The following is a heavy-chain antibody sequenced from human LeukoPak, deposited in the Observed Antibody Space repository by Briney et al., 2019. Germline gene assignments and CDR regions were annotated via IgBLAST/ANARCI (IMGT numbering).Heavy chain of an antibody. CDR3: AVGSEYSYGSPPYDYYGMDV. D-gene: IGHD5-18*01. CDR2: IIPMLGIA. Sequence: ASVKVSCKASGGTFSSYTISWVRQAPGQGLEWMGRIIPMLGIANYAQKFQGRVTITADKSTSTAYMELSSLRSEDTAVYYCAVGSEYSYGSPPYDYYGMDVWGQGTTVTVSS. J-gene: IGHJ6*02. V-gene: IGHV1-69*02. CDR1: GGTFSSYT.